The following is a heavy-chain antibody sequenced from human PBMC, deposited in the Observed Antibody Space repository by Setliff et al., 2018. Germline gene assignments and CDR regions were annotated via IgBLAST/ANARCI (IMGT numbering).Heavy chain of an antibody. Sequence: SETLSLTCTVSGGSISSSSYYWGSIRQPPGKGLEWIGSIYYRGSTYYNPSLKSRVTISVDTSKNQFSLKLSSVTAADTAVYYCARVLNWFDPWGQGTLGTVSS. CDR1: GGSISSSSYY. CDR3: ARVLNWFDP. CDR2: IYYRGST. V-gene: IGHV4-39*07. D-gene: IGHD1-26*01. J-gene: IGHJ5*02.